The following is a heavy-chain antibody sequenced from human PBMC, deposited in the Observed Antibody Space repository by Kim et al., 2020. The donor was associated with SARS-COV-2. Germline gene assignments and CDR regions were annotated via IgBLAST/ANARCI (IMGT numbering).Heavy chain of an antibody. CDR1: GYTFTGYY. D-gene: IGHD2-21*02. V-gene: IGHV1-2*02. CDR3: ARDSRPAMVTRKTLLDWYFDL. CDR2: INPNSGGT. Sequence: ASVKVSCKASGYTFTGYYMHWVRQAPGQGLEWMGWINPNSGGTNYAQKFQGRVTMTRDTSISTAYMELSRLRSDDTAVYYCARDSRPAMVTRKTLLDWYFDLWGRGTLVTVSS. J-gene: IGHJ2*01.